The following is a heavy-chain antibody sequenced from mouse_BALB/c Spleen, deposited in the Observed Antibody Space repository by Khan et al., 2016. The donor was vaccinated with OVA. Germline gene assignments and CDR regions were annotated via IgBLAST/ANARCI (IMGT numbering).Heavy chain of an antibody. CDR2: IDPTGSET. J-gene: IGHJ3*01. Sequence: QVQLKQSGAELARPGASVKLSCKASGYTFTSYWMNWVKQRPGQGLEWIGMIDPTGSETHYNQIFKDKATLTVDKSSSTAYMQLSSLTSEDSAVYYCARREKYGNDPGWFAYWGQGTLVTVSA. D-gene: IGHD2-10*02. CDR3: ARREKYGNDPGWFAY. V-gene: IGHV1-61*01. CDR1: GYTFTSYW.